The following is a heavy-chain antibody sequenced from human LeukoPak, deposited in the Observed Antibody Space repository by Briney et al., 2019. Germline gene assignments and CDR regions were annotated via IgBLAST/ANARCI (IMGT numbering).Heavy chain of an antibody. CDR2: IYYSGST. D-gene: IGHD6-19*01. CDR3: ARSSGWYRHFDY. CDR1: GGSNSSYY. Sequence: SETLSLTCTVSGGSNSSYYWSWIRQPPGKGLEWIGYIYYSGSTNYNPSLKSRVTISVDTSKNQFSLKLSSVTAADTAVYYCARSSGWYRHFDYWGQGTLVTVSS. J-gene: IGHJ4*02. V-gene: IGHV4-59*01.